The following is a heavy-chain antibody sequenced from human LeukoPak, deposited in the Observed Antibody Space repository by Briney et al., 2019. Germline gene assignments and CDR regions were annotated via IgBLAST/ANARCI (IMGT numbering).Heavy chain of an antibody. CDR1: GFTFKIYN. V-gene: IGHV3-48*02. J-gene: IGHJ4*02. CDR3: ARDGAVTGPDFDH. Sequence: GGSLRLSCAASGFTFKIYNMNWVRQAPGKGLEWVSYINSGSSTMYYADSVKGRFTISRDNAKNSLYLQMNSLRDEDTAVYYCARDGAVTGPDFDHWGQGTLVTVSS. D-gene: IGHD6-19*01. CDR2: INSGSSTM.